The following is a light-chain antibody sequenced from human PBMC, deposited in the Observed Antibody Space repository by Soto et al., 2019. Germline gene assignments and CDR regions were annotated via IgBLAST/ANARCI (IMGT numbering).Light chain of an antibody. CDR1: QSVYNY. Sequence: EIVLTQSPATLSLSPWERATLSCRASQSVYNYLAWYQQKPGQAPRLLIYAASTRATGIPDRFSGSGSGTDFTLTISRLEPEDFAVYYCQQYGSSPRTFGQGTRLEIK. CDR3: QQYGSSPRT. J-gene: IGKJ5*01. V-gene: IGKV3-20*01. CDR2: AAS.